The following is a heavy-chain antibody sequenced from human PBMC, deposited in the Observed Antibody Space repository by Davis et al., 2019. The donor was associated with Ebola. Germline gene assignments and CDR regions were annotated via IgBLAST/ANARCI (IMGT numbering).Heavy chain of an antibody. CDR1: GGSINSGGYS. V-gene: IGHV4-30-2*01. J-gene: IGHJ4*02. D-gene: IGHD6-19*01. CDR3: ARNSSGFGYFDS. Sequence: PSETLSLTCAVSGGSINSGGYSWSWIRQPPGKGLEWIGYIYHSGSTYYNPSLKSRLIMSVDTSNNQFSLKLTSLTAADTAVYYCARNSSGFGYFDSWGQGTLVTVSS. CDR2: IYHSGST.